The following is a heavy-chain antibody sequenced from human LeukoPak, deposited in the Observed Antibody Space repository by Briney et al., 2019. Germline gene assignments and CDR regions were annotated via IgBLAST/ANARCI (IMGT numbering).Heavy chain of an antibody. V-gene: IGHV4-30-2*01. CDR3: ASQLNPNYYDSSGSDI. J-gene: IGHJ3*02. Sequence: HSGSTYYNPSLKSRVTISVDRSKNQFSLKLSSVTAADTAVYYCASQLNPNYYDSSGSDIWGQGTMVTVSS. CDR2: HSGST. D-gene: IGHD3-22*01.